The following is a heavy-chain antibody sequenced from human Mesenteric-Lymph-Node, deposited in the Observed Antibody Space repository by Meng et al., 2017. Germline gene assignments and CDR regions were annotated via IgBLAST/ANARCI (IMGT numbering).Heavy chain of an antibody. D-gene: IGHD6-13*01. CDR1: GYTFTSYG. Sequence: ASVKVSCKASGYTFTSYGISWVRQAPGQGLEWMGWISAYNGNTNYAQKLQGRVTMTTDTSTSTAYMELRRLRSDDTAVYYCARDARKAAAGTHYCDYWGQGTLVTVSS. CDR2: ISAYNGNT. V-gene: IGHV1-18*01. CDR3: ARDARKAAAGTHYCDY. J-gene: IGHJ4*02.